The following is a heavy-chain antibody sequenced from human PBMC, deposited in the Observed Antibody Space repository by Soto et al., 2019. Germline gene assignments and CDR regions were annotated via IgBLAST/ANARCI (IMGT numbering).Heavy chain of an antibody. CDR1: GGSISSYY. CDR3: ARLFDYGDYEAFDI. D-gene: IGHD4-17*01. V-gene: IGHV4-59*08. J-gene: IGHJ3*02. Sequence: SETLSLTCTVSGGSISSYYWSWIRQPPGKGLEWIGYIYYSGSTNYNPSLKSRVTISVDTSKNQFSLKLSSVTAADTAVYYCARLFDYGDYEAFDIWGQGTMVTVSS. CDR2: IYYSGST.